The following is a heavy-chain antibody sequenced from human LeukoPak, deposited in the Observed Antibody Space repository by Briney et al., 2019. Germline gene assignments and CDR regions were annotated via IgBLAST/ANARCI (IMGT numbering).Heavy chain of an antibody. V-gene: IGHV3-33*01. CDR1: GFTFSNYA. Sequence: HSGRSLRLSCAASGFTFSNYAMHWVRQAPGKGLEWVTVMWSDGSNKYYADSVKGRFTISRDNSKNTLYLQMNSLRAEDTAVYYCARDGYYYDSSGSHFDYWGQGTLVTVSS. J-gene: IGHJ4*02. CDR2: MWSDGSNK. D-gene: IGHD3-22*01. CDR3: ARDGYYYDSSGSHFDY.